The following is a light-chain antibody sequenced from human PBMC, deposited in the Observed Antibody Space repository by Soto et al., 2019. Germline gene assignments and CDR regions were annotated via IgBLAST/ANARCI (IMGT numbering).Light chain of an antibody. Sequence: QSVLTQPPSLSAAPGQEVTISCSGSGSNVGYNSVSWYQQLPGTTPKLLIYDNYKRPSGIPARFSGSKSGTSASLDITGLQTGDEADYYCGAWDDRLTAYVFGSGTKVTVL. CDR2: DNY. CDR1: GSNVGYNS. J-gene: IGLJ1*01. V-gene: IGLV1-51*01. CDR3: GAWDDRLTAYV.